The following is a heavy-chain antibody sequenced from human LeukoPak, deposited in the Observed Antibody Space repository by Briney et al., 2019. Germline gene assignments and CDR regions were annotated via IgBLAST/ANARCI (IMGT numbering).Heavy chain of an antibody. V-gene: IGHV4-4*07. CDR1: GGSISSYY. D-gene: IGHD3-9*01. J-gene: IGHJ4*02. CDR2: IYTSGST. CDR3: ARTRTGILTGYYSGYFDY. Sequence: PSETLSLTCTVSGGSISSYYWSWIRQPAGKGLEWIGRIYTSGSTNYNPSLKSRVTMSVDTSKNQFSLKLSSVTAADTAVYYCARTRTGILTGYYSGYFDYWGQGTLVTVSS.